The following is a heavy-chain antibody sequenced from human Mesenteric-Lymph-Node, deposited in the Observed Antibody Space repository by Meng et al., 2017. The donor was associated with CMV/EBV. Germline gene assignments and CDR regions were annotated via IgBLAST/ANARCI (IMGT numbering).Heavy chain of an antibody. J-gene: IGHJ6*02. D-gene: IGHD2-2*01. Sequence: GESLKISCAASGFTFSSYEMNWVRQAPGKGLEWVSYISSSGSTIYYADSVKGRFTISRDNSENSLYLQMNSLRAEDTALYYCAKSGGGSSTGRRTYYYYGMDVWGQGTTVTVSS. CDR3: AKSGGGSSTGRRTYYYYGMDV. CDR1: GFTFSSYE. V-gene: IGHV3-48*03. CDR2: ISSSGSTI.